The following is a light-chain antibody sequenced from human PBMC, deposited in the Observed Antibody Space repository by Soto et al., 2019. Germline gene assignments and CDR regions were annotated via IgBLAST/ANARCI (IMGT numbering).Light chain of an antibody. CDR3: AAWDDSLNAVV. J-gene: IGLJ2*01. CDR1: TSNIGSNP. CDR2: STN. V-gene: IGLV1-44*01. Sequence: QSVLTQPPSASGTPGQRVTISCSGSTSNIGSNPVHWYQQLPGTAPKLLIHSTNQRPSGVPDRFFGSKSGTSASLAIGGLQSEDETDYYCAAWDDSLNAVVFGGGTKLTVL.